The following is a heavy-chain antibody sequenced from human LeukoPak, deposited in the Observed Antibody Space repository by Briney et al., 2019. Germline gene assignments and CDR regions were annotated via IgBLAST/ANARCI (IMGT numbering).Heavy chain of an antibody. CDR3: ARGALPVY. CDR2: IFYSGST. Sequence: PSETLSLTCTVSGASISNYYWSRIRQPPGKGLEWIGYIFYSGSTNYNPSLKSRVTISVDTSKNQFSLKLSSVTAADTAVYYCARGALPVYWGQGTLVTVSS. CDR1: GASISNYY. D-gene: IGHD1-14*01. J-gene: IGHJ4*02. V-gene: IGHV4-59*01.